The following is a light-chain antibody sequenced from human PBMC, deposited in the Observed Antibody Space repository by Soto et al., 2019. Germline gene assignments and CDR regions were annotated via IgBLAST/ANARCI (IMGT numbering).Light chain of an antibody. J-gene: IGKJ5*01. Sequence: IQLTQSPSSLSASVGDRVTITCRASQGISSYLAWYQQKPGKAPKLLIYGASTLEGGVPFRFSSSGSGTDFTLIISSVQPEDFATYYCQQLNTYPITFGQGTRLEIK. CDR1: QGISSY. CDR3: QQLNTYPIT. V-gene: IGKV1-9*01. CDR2: GAS.